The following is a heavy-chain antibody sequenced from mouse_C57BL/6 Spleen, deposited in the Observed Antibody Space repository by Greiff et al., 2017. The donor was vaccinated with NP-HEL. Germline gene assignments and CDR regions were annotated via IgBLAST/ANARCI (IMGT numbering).Heavy chain of an antibody. J-gene: IGHJ1*03. CDR1: GYTFTSYW. CDR2: IDPSDSYT. D-gene: IGHD1-1*01. V-gene: IGHV1-69*01. Sequence: QVQLQQPGAELVMPGASVKLSCKASGYTFTSYWMHWVKQRPGQGLEWIGEIDPSDSYTNYNQKFKGKSTLTVDKSSSTAYMQLSSLTSEDSAVYYCARNYYGSLHFDVWGTGTTVTVPS. CDR3: ARNYYGSLHFDV.